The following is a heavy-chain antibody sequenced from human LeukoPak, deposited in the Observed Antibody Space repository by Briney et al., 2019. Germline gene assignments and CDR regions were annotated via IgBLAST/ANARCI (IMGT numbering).Heavy chain of an antibody. D-gene: IGHD3-10*02. CDR3: AELGITMIGGV. V-gene: IGHV3-48*03. CDR1: GLTFSSYE. Sequence: GGSLRLACAASGLTFSSYEMDWVRQAPEKGLEWVSCISSSGSTIYYADSVKGRFTISRDNAKNSLYLQMNSLRAEDTAVYYCAELGITMIGGVWGKGTTVTISS. CDR2: ISSSGSTI. J-gene: IGHJ6*04.